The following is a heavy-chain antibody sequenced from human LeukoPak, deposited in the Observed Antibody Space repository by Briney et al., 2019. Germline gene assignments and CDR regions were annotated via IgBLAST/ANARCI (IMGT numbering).Heavy chain of an antibody. CDR1: GGTFSSYA. D-gene: IGHD5-24*01. V-gene: IGHV1-69*04. Sequence: ASVKVSCKASGGTFSSYAISWVRQAPGQGFEYVGRIIPILGITDYAQKFQDRVTITADKSTTIVYMELGSLRSEDTALYYCATDGYSYGNPLDYWGQGTLVTVSS. CDR3: ATDGYSYGNPLDY. J-gene: IGHJ4*02. CDR2: IIPILGIT.